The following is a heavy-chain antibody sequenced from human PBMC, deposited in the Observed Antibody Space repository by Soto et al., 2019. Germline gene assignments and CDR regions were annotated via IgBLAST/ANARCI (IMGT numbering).Heavy chain of an antibody. J-gene: IGHJ6*02. CDR3: ARDLWVEPELYYYGMDV. Sequence: SETLSLTCTVSGDSISSADYYWSWIRQTPGKGLEWIGHIFYSGTTYYNPSLKSRLTISVDTSKNHFSLRLTSVTAADTAVYYCARDLWVEPELYYYGMDVWGPGTTVTVSS. CDR2: IFYSGTT. D-gene: IGHD1-1*01. V-gene: IGHV4-30-4*01. CDR1: GDSISSADYY.